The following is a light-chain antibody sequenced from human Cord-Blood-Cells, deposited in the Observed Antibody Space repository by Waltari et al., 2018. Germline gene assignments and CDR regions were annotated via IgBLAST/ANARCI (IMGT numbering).Light chain of an antibody. CDR1: QRVSSY. V-gene: IGKV3-11*01. CDR2: DAS. CDR3: QERSNWPPLT. Sequence: EIVLTQSPPTLSLSPGERATLSCMASQRVSSYLAWYQQNPGQAPRLLIYDASNTATGHPARFSGSGSGTDFTLTISSLEPEDFAVYYCQERSNWPPLTFGGGTTVAIK. J-gene: IGKJ4*01.